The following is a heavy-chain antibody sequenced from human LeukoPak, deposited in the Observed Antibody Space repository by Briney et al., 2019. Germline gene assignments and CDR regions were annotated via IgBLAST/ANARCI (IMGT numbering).Heavy chain of an antibody. D-gene: IGHD3-10*01. V-gene: IGHV4-4*07. CDR3: ARDRPYYGSGSYNWFDP. CDR2: IYTSGST. J-gene: IGHJ5*02. Sequence: SETLSPTCTVSGGSISSYYWSWIRQPAGKGLEWIGRIYTSGSTNYNPSLKSRVTMTVDTSKNQFSLKLSSVTAADTAVYYCARDRPYYGSGSYNWFDPWGQGTLVTVSS. CDR1: GGSISSYY.